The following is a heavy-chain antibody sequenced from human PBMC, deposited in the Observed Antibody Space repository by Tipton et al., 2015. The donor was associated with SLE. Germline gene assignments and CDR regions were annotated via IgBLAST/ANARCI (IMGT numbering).Heavy chain of an antibody. Sequence: TLSLTCTVSGGSISSGSYYWSWIRQPPGKGLEWIGYIYYSGSTNYNPSLRSRVTISVDTSKNQLSLQLSSVTTADTAAYYCARGDPQGLEPFDYWGQGTLVTVSS. D-gene: IGHD1-1*01. CDR1: GGSISSGSYY. CDR3: ARGDPQGLEPFDY. V-gene: IGHV4-61*01. J-gene: IGHJ4*02. CDR2: IYYSGST.